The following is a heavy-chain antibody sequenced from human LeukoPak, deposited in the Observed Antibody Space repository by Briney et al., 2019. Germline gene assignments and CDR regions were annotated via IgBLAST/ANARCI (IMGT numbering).Heavy chain of an antibody. J-gene: IGHJ4*02. CDR2: ISYDGKVT. CDR1: GFTFSNFG. D-gene: IGHD5-18*01. V-gene: IGHV3-30*03. CDR3: ARDLRPLGAIFDTAIGY. Sequence: PGEPLRLSCAASGFTFSNFGMHWVRQAPGKGLEWMAVISYDGKVTYYADSVKGRFTISRDNSKNTLYLQMTSLRGEDTALYYCARDLRPLGAIFDTAIGYWGQGTLVTVSS.